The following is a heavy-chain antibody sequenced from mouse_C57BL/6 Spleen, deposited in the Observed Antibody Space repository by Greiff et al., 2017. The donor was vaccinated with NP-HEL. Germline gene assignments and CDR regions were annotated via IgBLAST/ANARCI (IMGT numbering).Heavy chain of an antibody. CDR3: ARSSLLNWYFDV. CDR2: IDPNSGGT. J-gene: IGHJ1*03. Sequence: QVQLKQPGAELVKPGASVKLSCKASGYTFTSYWMHWVKQRPGRGLEWIGRIDPNSGGTKYNEKFKSKATLTVDKPSSTAYMQLSSLTSEDSAVYYCARSSLLNWYFDVWGTGTTVTVSS. CDR1: GYTFTSYW. D-gene: IGHD1-2*01. V-gene: IGHV1-72*01.